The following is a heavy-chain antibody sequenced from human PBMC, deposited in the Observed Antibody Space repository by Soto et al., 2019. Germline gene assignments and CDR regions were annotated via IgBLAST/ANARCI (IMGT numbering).Heavy chain of an antibody. CDR1: GYTFTNYA. CDR2: ISAYNGNT. V-gene: IGHV1-18*01. J-gene: IGHJ4*02. CDR3: ARAVAVPADFDY. D-gene: IGHD6-19*01. Sequence: ASVKVSCKASGYTFTNYAISWVRQAPGQGLEWMGWISAYNGNTKYSQKFQGRVTITRDTSASTAYMELSSLRSEDTAVYYCARAVAVPADFDYWGQGTLVTVSS.